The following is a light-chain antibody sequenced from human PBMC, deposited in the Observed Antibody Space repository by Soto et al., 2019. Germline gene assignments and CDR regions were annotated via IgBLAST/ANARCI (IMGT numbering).Light chain of an antibody. Sequence: QSVLTQPASVSGSPGQSITISCTGTISDVGGNKFVSWYQQYPGKAPKLMLCDVSNRPSGVSNRFSGSKSGNTASLTIFGLQAEDEADYYCSSFAGSNYVFGTGTKVTVL. J-gene: IGLJ1*01. V-gene: IGLV2-14*03. CDR2: DVS. CDR1: ISDVGGNKF. CDR3: SSFAGSNYV.